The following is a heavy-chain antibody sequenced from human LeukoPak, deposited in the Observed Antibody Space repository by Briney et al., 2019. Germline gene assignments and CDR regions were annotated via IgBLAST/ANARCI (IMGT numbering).Heavy chain of an antibody. V-gene: IGHV3-21*04. CDR2: ISSSSSYI. CDR3: AKDRSGWFDAFDI. Sequence: GGSLRLSCAASGFTFSSYSMNWVRQAPGKGLEWVSSISSSSSYIYYADSVKGRFTISRDNAKNTLYLQMNSLRAEDTAVYYCAKDRSGWFDAFDIWGQGTMVTVSS. CDR1: GFTFSSYS. D-gene: IGHD6-19*01. J-gene: IGHJ3*02.